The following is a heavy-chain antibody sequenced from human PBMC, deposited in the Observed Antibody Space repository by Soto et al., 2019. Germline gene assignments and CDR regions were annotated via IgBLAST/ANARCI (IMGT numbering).Heavy chain of an antibody. CDR1: GFTFSSYA. D-gene: IGHD6-6*01. J-gene: IGHJ4*02. CDR2: ISGSGGST. CDR3: AKDNRIAARPWYFDY. V-gene: IGHV3-23*01. Sequence: PGGSLRLSCAASGFTFSSYAMSWVRQAPEKGLEWVSAISGSGGSTYYADSVKGRFTISRDNSKNTLYLKMNSLRAEDMAVYYCAKDNRIAARPWYFDYWGQGTLVTVSS.